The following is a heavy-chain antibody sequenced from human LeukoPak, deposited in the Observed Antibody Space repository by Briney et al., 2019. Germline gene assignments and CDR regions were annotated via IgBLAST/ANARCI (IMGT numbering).Heavy chain of an antibody. J-gene: IGHJ4*02. Sequence: GGSLILSCVGSGFTFRSHAMSWVRQAPEKGLEFVSGIYENGGTTYYADSVKGRFSISRDNSKNTLYLQMDSPRGEDTAVYYCAKQLGYCSDGSCYFPYWGQGTLVTVSS. V-gene: IGHV3-23*01. CDR2: IYENGGTT. CDR3: AKQLGYCSDGSCYFPY. CDR1: GFTFRSHA. D-gene: IGHD2-15*01.